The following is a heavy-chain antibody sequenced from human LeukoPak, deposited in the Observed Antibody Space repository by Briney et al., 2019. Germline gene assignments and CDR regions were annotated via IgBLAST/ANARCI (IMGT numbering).Heavy chain of an antibody. D-gene: IGHD1-1*01. CDR1: GFTFSSYG. J-gene: IGHJ4*02. V-gene: IGHV3-33*01. CDR2: IWYDGSNK. CDR3: ATTDFDY. Sequence: PGGSLRLSCAASGFTFSSYGMHWVRQAPGKGLEWVAVIWYDGSNKYYADSVKGRFTISRDNSESTVDLQMNSLRAEDTAVYYCATTDFDYWGQGTLVTVSS.